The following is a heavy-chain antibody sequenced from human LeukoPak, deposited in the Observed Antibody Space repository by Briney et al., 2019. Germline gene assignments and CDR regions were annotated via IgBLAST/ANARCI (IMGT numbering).Heavy chain of an antibody. V-gene: IGHV4-59*08. CDR3: VRPDDNSFDF. J-gene: IGHJ3*01. CDR2: IYYSGST. Sequence: SETLSLTCTVSGGSISSYYWSWIRQPPGKGLEWVGYIYYSGSTNYNPSLKSRVTISVDTSKNQFSLKLSSVTAADTAVYYCVRPDDNSFDFWGQGTMVTVSS. CDR1: GGSISSYY. D-gene: IGHD3-9*01.